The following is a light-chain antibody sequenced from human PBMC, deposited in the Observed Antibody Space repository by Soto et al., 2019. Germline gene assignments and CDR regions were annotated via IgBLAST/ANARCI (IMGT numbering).Light chain of an antibody. CDR2: DSS. V-gene: IGKV3-11*01. CDR3: QQRSNWPLT. CDR1: QTVSSF. Sequence: VLTRSPATLSLSPGERATLSCRASQTVSSFLAWYQQKPGQAPRLLIHDSSDRATGIPARFSGSGSGTDFTLTISSLEPEDVAVYYCQQRSNWPLTFGGGTKVDIK. J-gene: IGKJ4*01.